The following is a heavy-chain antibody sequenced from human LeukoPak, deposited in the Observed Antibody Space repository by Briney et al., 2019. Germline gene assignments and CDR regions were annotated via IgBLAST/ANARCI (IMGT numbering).Heavy chain of an antibody. CDR3: ARTSDRDRFDY. CDR1: GGSISSGDYY. Sequence: PSETLSLTCTVSGGSISSGDYYWSWIRQPPGKGLEWIGYIYYSGSTYYNPSLKSRVTISVDTSKNQFSLKLSSVTAADTAVYYCARTSDRDRFDYWGQGTLVTVSS. V-gene: IGHV4-30-4*08. J-gene: IGHJ4*02. D-gene: IGHD5-24*01. CDR2: IYYSGST.